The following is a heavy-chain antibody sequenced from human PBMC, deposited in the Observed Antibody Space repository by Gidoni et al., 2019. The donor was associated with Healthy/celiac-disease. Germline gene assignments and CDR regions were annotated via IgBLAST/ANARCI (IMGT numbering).Heavy chain of an antibody. J-gene: IGHJ6*02. CDR2: ISGSGGST. CDR1: GFTFSSYA. CDR3: AKDNGGFLEWLLAPKVGGMDV. V-gene: IGHV3-23*01. D-gene: IGHD3-3*01. Sequence: EVQLLESGGGLVQPGGALRLSCAASGFTFSSYAMSWVRQAPGKGLGGVSAISGSGGSTYYADSVKGRYTISRDNSKNTLYLQMNSLRAEDTAVYYCAKDNGGFLEWLLAPKVGGMDVWGQGTTVTVSS.